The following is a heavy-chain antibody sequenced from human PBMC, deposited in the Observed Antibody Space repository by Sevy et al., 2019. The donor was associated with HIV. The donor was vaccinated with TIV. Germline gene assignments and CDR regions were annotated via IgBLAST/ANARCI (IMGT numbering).Heavy chain of an antibody. V-gene: IGHV3-23*01. Sequence: GGSLRLSCAASGFTFSSYAMSWVRQAPGKGLEWVSAISGSGGSTYYADSVKGRFTISRDNSKNTRYLQMNSLRAEDTAVYYCAKDQTITMVQGVIITSMFDYWGQGTLVTVSS. CDR3: AKDQTITMVQGVIITSMFDY. CDR1: GFTFSSYA. J-gene: IGHJ4*02. D-gene: IGHD3-10*01. CDR2: ISGSGGST.